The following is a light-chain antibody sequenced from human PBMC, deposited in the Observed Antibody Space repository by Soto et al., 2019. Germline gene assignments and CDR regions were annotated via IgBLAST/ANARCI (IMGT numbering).Light chain of an antibody. CDR3: SSYTSSSTRV. CDR2: EVT. J-gene: IGLJ1*01. V-gene: IGLV2-14*01. CDR1: SSDVGGYNY. Sequence: QSALTQPASVSGSPGQSIAISCTGSSSDVGGYNYVSWYQQHPGKAPQLIIYEVTNRPSGVSNRFSGSKSGNTASLTISGLQAEDEADYYCSSYTSSSTRVFGPGTKVTVL.